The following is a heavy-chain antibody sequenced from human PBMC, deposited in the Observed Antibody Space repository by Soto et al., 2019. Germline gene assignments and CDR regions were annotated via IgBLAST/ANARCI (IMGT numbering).Heavy chain of an antibody. CDR1: VVSISSGGYY. J-gene: IGHJ3*02. V-gene: IGHV4-31*03. CDR3: ARSLITMIARNAFDI. Sequence: PSETLSLTCTFSVVSISSGGYYCSWIRQHPGKGLEWIGYIYYSGSTYYNPSLKSRVTISVDTSKNQFSLKLSSVTAADTAVYYCARSLITMIARNAFDIWGKGTMVTVSS. CDR2: IYYSGST. D-gene: IGHD3-22*01.